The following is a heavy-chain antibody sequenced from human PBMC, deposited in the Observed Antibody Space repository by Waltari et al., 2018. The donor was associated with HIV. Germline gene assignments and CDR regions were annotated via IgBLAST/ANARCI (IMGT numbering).Heavy chain of an antibody. Sequence: VPLVESGGGVVQPGSAMGLSWADSGFTFQYSPIPMSRQAPGKVLEWVASISYDGSNKYQADSVKGRFSISRDNSRNTLYLQMNSLTTEDTAVYYCAREDYVHWFDPWGQGTLVTVSS. D-gene: IGHD4-17*01. J-gene: IGHJ5*02. CDR2: ISYDGSNK. CDR1: GFTFQYSP. CDR3: AREDYVHWFDP. V-gene: IGHV3-30-3*01.